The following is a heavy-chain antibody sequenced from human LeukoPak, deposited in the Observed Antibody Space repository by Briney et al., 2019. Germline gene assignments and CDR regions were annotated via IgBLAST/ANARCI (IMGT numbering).Heavy chain of an antibody. Sequence: ASVKVSCTASGYTFTGYYMHWVRQAPGQGLEWMGWINPNSGGTNYAQKFQGRVTMTRDTSISTAYMELSRLRSDDTAVYYCARASPGVSNYDYWGQGTLVTVSS. CDR1: GYTFTGYY. CDR3: ARASPGVSNYDY. V-gene: IGHV1-2*02. CDR2: INPNSGGT. D-gene: IGHD6-13*01. J-gene: IGHJ4*02.